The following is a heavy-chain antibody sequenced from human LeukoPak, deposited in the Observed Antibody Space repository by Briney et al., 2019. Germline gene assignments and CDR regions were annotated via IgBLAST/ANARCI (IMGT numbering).Heavy chain of an antibody. Sequence: QPGGSLRLSCAASGFTFSSYAMHWVRQAPGKGLEWVAVISYDGSNKYYADSVKGRFTISRDNSKNTLYLQTNSLRAEDTAVYYCAREALYYDFWSGYYSYYYYGMDVWGQGTTVTVSS. J-gene: IGHJ6*02. CDR3: AREALYYDFWSGYYSYYYYGMDV. CDR1: GFTFSSYA. D-gene: IGHD3-3*01. V-gene: IGHV3-30*04. CDR2: ISYDGSNK.